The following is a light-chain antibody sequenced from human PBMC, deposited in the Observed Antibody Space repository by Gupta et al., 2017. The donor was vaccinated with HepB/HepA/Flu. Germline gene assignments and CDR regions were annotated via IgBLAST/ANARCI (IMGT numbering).Light chain of an antibody. CDR3: SAWDSSLGAWV. CDR1: NNNVGNQG. CDR2: RNN. J-gene: IGLJ3*02. V-gene: IGLV10-54*04. Sequence: QAGLTQPPSVSKDLRQTATLTCTGNNNNVGNQGAAWLQQHQGHPPKLLSYRNNKRPSGISEGFSASSSGNTVSLTITELQPEVEADYYCSAWDSSLGAWVFGGGTKLTVL.